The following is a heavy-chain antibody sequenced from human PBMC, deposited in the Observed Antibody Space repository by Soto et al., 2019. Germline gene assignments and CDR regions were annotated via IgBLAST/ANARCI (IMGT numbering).Heavy chain of an antibody. D-gene: IGHD2-2*01. CDR1: GGTFSSYA. J-gene: IGHJ6*02. CDR2: IIPIFGTA. CDR3: ARKYCISTSCYAKGVYYYYGMDV. Sequence: QVQLVQSGAEVKKPGSSVKVSCKASGGTFSSYAISWVRQAPGQGLEWMGGIIPIFGTANYAQKFQGRVTITADESTSTAYMELSSLRSEDTAVYYCARKYCISTSCYAKGVYYYYGMDVWGQGTTVTVSS. V-gene: IGHV1-69*12.